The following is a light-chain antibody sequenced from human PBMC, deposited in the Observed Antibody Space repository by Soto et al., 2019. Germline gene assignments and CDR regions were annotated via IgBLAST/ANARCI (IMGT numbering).Light chain of an antibody. V-gene: IGKV2-28*01. CDR1: QSLLHSNGYNY. CDR2: LGS. CDR3: VQALQSPPWT. J-gene: IGKJ1*01. Sequence: DIVMTQSPLSLPVTPGESASISCRSSQSLLHSNGYNYLDWYLQKPGHSPQLLIYLGSNRASGVPDRVGGSGSGTDFTLKISRVEAEDVGIYYCVQALQSPPWTFRQGTKVEIK.